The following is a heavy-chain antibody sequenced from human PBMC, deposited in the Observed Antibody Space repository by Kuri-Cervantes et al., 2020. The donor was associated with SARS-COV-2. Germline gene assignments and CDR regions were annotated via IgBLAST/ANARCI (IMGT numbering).Heavy chain of an antibody. J-gene: IGHJ4*02. CDR2: IGPSGTTK. CDR1: GFIFSDYY. CDR3: AKSPQYYYALDY. Sequence: GESLKISCTASGFIFSDYYMTWIRQAPGKGLEWVSNIGPSGTTKYYADSVKGRFTISRDNAKNSLYLQMNSLRAEDTALYYCAKSPQYYYALDYWGQGTLVTVSS. V-gene: IGHV3-11*01. D-gene: IGHD3-10*01.